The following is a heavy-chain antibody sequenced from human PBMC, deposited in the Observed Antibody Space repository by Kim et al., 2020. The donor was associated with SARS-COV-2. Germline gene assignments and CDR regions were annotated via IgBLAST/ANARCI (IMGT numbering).Heavy chain of an antibody. Sequence: GGSLRLSCAASGFTFSSYGMHWVLQAPGKGLEGVAVISYDGSNKYYTDAVKGRFTISRDNSKNTLYLQLNSLRDEETAVYYCAKDLLYYFDYWGQGTLVTVSS. CDR2: ISYDGSNK. CDR1: GFTFSSYG. D-gene: IGHD2-15*01. CDR3: AKDLLYYFDY. V-gene: IGHV3-30*18. J-gene: IGHJ4*02.